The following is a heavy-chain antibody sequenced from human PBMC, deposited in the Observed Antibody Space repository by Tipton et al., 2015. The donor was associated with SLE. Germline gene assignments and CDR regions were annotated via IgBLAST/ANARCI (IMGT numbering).Heavy chain of an antibody. CDR1: GGSISSHY. CDR3: ARHVYSVTTYYFDY. D-gene: IGHD4-17*01. CDR2: IYYSGST. Sequence: GLVKPSETLSLTCTVSGGSISSHYWSWIRQPPGKGLEWIGYIYYSGSTNYNPSLKSRVTISVDTSKNQFSLKLSSVTAADTAVYYCARHVYSVTTYYFDYWGQGTLVTVSS. J-gene: IGHJ4*02. V-gene: IGHV4-59*11.